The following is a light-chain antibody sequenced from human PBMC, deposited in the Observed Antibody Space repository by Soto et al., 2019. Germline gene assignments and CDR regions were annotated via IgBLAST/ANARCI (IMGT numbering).Light chain of an antibody. CDR2: LGS. CDR1: QDISRY. V-gene: IGKV1-33*01. CDR3: MQPLQSWT. Sequence: DIQMTQSPASLSASVGDRVTISCQASQDISRYLNWYQHKPGRAPQLLIYLGSNRASGVPDRFSGSGSGTDFTLKISRVEAEDVGVYYCMQPLQSWTFGQGTKVDIK. J-gene: IGKJ1*01.